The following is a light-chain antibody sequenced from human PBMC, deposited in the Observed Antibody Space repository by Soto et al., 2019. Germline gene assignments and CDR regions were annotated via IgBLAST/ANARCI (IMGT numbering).Light chain of an antibody. J-gene: IGLJ1*01. CDR2: SDY. CDR1: SSNIGFNT. Sequence: SALTQPPSASGAPGQGVSISCSGTSSNIGFNTVNWYQQLPGAAPKVLIHSDYQRPSGVPDRFSAFKSGTSATLAISGLQSEDEADYYCATWDDKMNGYVFGTGTKVTVL. CDR3: ATWDDKMNGYV. V-gene: IGLV1-44*01.